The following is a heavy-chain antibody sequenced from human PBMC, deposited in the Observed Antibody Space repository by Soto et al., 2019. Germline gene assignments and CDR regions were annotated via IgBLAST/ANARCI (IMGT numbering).Heavy chain of an antibody. V-gene: IGHV1-18*01. CDR3: ARDGIREYCSSTSCYTGVWYYGMDV. J-gene: IGHJ6*02. CDR2: ISAYNGNT. CDR1: GYTFTSYG. Sequence: ASVKFYCKASGYTFTSYGISWVRQAPGQGLEWMGWISAYNGNTNYAQKLQGRVTMTTDTSTSTAYMELRSLRSDDTAVYYCARDGIREYCSSTSCYTGVWYYGMDVWGQGTTVTVSS. D-gene: IGHD2-2*02.